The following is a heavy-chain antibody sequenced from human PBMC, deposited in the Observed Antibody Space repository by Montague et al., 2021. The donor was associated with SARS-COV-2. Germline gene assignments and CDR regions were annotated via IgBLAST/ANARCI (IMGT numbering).Heavy chain of an antibody. Sequence: SETLSLTCAVYGGSFSGNYWSWIRNPQGKGLGWIGEINNSESTNYNPSLKSRVTISVSTSKNQFSLKLSSVTAADTAVYYCTREGYQVLWSDYYYYGMDVWGQGTTVTVSS. V-gene: IGHV4-34*01. CDR2: INNSEST. CDR3: TREGYQVLWSDYYYYGMDV. D-gene: IGHD2-2*01. CDR1: GGSFSGNY. J-gene: IGHJ6*02.